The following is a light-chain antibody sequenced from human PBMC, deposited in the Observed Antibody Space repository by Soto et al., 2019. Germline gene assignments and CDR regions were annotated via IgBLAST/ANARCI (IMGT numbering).Light chain of an antibody. J-gene: IGKJ4*01. V-gene: IGKV3-11*01. CDR2: GAS. Sequence: ETVMTQSPATLSVSPGEIATLSCRASQSVNSNLAWYRQKLGQAPRVLIYGASTRATGIPARFSGSGSGTDFTLTISSLEPEDFAVYYCQQRSNWPPLTFGGGTKVDI. CDR3: QQRSNWPPLT. CDR1: QSVNSN.